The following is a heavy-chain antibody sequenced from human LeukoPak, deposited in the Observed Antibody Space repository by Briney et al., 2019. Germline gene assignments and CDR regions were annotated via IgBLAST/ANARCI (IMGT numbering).Heavy chain of an antibody. J-gene: IGHJ4*02. CDR3: ARLIAAAPRRFDY. Sequence: SETLSLTCAVYGGSFSGYYWSWIRQPPGKGLEWIGEINHSGSTNYNPSLKSRVTISVDTSKNQFSLKLSSVTAADTAVYYCARLIAAAPRRFDYWGQGTLVTVSS. V-gene: IGHV4-34*01. CDR1: GGSFSGYY. CDR2: INHSGST. D-gene: IGHD6-13*01.